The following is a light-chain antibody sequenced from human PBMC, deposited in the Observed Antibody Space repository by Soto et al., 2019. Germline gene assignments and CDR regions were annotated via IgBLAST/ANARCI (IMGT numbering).Light chain of an antibody. CDR1: SSDIGTYKY. Sequence: QSALTQPASVSGSPGQSITISCTGTSSDIGTYKYVSWYQQHPGKAPKLIIYEVTHRPSGVSNRFSGSKSGNTASLTISGLQAEDEADYYCSSYTISSTLLFGGGTKLTVL. CDR3: SSYTISSTLL. CDR2: EVT. J-gene: IGLJ2*01. V-gene: IGLV2-14*01.